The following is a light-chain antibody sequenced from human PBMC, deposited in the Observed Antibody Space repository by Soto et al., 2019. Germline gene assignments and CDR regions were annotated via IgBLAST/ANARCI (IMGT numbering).Light chain of an antibody. Sequence: EIVLTQSPCTLSLSPGERATLSCRASQSVSDSQLAWYQQKPGQAPRVLIYGASTRATGIPDRFSGSGSGTDFTLTISRLEPEDFAVYYCQQYASSPPRLTFGGGTKVDIK. CDR1: QSVSDSQ. J-gene: IGKJ4*01. CDR3: QQYASSPPRLT. V-gene: IGKV3-20*01. CDR2: GAS.